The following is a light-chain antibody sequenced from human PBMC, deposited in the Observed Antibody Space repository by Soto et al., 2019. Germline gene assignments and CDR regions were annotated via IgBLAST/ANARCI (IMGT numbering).Light chain of an antibody. CDR3: QQYGGSPMYT. CDR1: QSISSSY. V-gene: IGKV3-20*01. J-gene: IGKJ2*01. CDR2: GAS. Sequence: EIVLTQSPGTLSLSPGERATLSCRASQSISSSYLAWYQQKPGQAPRLLIYGASSRATGIPDRFSGSGSGTDFTLTLSRLEPEDFAVYYCQQYGGSPMYTFGQGTKLEIK.